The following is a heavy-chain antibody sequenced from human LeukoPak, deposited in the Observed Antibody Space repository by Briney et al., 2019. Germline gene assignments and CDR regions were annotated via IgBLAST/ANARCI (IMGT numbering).Heavy chain of an antibody. J-gene: IGHJ5*02. CDR2: IYHSGST. V-gene: IGHV4-38-2*02. Sequence: SETLSLTCTVSGYSISSGYYWGWIRQPPGKGLEWIGSIYHSGSTYYNPSLKSRVTISVDTSKNQFSLKLSSVTAADTAVYYCARVSHSRLLGHWFDPWGQEPLVTFS. D-gene: IGHD2-15*01. CDR1: GYSISSGYY. CDR3: ARVSHSRLLGHWFDP.